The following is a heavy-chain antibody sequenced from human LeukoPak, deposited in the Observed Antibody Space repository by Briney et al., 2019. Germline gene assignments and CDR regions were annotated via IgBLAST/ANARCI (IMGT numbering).Heavy chain of an antibody. J-gene: IGHJ4*02. V-gene: IGHV3-64D*06. CDR2: IGRSGGST. CDR3: VKDLGGTYSFDY. D-gene: IGHD1-26*01. CDR1: GFTFSSST. Sequence: GRSLRLSCSASGFTFSSSTMHWVRQAPGKGLEYVSTIGRSGGSTYYADSVKGRFTISRDNSKNTLYLQMSSLRADDTAVYYCVKDLGGTYSFDYWGQGTPVTVSS.